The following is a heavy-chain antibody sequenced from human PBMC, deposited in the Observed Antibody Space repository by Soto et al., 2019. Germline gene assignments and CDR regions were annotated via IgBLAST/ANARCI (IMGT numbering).Heavy chain of an antibody. CDR3: ARHLDGLDV. CDR2: FYYSGYT. D-gene: IGHD3-3*02. Sequence: QVQLQESGPGLVKPWETLSLTCTVSGGSVSSGGYYWSWIRQPPGKGLEWIGFFYYSGYTNYSPSLKSRVTISLDTSKNPFSLNLSSVTAADTAVYYCARHLDGLDVWGQGTTVTVSS. J-gene: IGHJ6*02. CDR1: GGSVSSGGYY. V-gene: IGHV4-61*03.